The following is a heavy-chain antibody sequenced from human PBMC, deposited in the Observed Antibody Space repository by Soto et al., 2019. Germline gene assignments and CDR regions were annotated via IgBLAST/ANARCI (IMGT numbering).Heavy chain of an antibody. Sequence: SETLSLTCTVSGGSISSYYWSWIRQPPGKGLEWIGYIYYSGSTNYNPSLKSRVTISVDTSKNQFSLKLSSVTAADTAVYYCARVRDRGKENWFDPWGQGTLVTVS. CDR3: ARVRDRGKENWFDP. V-gene: IGHV4-59*01. CDR1: GGSISSYY. D-gene: IGHD3-10*01. CDR2: IYYSGST. J-gene: IGHJ5*02.